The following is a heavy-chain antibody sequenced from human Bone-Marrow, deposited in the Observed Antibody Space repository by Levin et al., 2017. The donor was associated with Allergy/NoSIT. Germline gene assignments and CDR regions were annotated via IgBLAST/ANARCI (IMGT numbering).Heavy chain of an antibody. D-gene: IGHD1-26*01. CDR2: IYSNGNT. Sequence: SETLSLTCTVSGGSISSYYWTWIRQPAGKGLEWIGRIYSNGNTNYNPSLQSRVTMSVDTSKNQFSLKLRSVTAADTAVYYCARERELLQGDAFDIWGQGTRVTVSS. V-gene: IGHV4-4*07. CDR1: GGSISSYY. J-gene: IGHJ3*02. CDR3: ARERELLQGDAFDI.